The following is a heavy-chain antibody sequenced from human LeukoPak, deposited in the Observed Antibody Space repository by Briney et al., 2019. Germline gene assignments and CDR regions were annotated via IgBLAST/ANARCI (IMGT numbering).Heavy chain of an antibody. CDR3: AKDSGSYYYYYMGV. D-gene: IGHD1-26*01. V-gene: IGHV3-9*03. Sequence: PGRSLRLSCAASGFTFDDYAMHWVRQAPGKGLEWVSGISWNSGSIGYADSVKGRFTISRDNAKNSLYLQMNSLRAEDMALYYCAKDSGSYYYYYMGVWGKGTTVTVSS. CDR1: GFTFDDYA. J-gene: IGHJ6*03. CDR2: ISWNSGSI.